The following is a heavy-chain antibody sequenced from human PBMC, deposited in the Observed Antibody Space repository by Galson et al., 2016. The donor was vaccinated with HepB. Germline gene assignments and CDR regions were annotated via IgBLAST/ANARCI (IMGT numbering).Heavy chain of an antibody. D-gene: IGHD3-3*01. Sequence: ETLSLTCTVSGGSISSYYRSWIRQPPGKGLEWIGYIYYSGTTHYNPSLKNRVSISVDTSKDQFSLKLRSVTAADTAVYYCARDVSYDFWSGYYSRFDTWGQGTLVTVSS. CDR1: GGSISSYY. CDR3: ARDVSYDFWSGYYSRFDT. J-gene: IGHJ5*02. CDR2: IYYSGTT. V-gene: IGHV4-59*12.